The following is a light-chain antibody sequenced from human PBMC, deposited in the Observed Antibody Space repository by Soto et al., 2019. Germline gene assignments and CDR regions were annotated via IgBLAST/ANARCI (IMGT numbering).Light chain of an antibody. V-gene: IGKV1-5*03. CDR1: QSISSW. CDR3: QPYNSYSWT. Sequence: DIQMAQSASTLSASVGDRVTITCRASQSISSWLAWYQQKPGKAPKLLIYKASSLESGVPSRFSGSGSGTEFTLTISSLQPDDFATYYCQPYNSYSWTFGQGTKV. J-gene: IGKJ1*01. CDR2: KAS.